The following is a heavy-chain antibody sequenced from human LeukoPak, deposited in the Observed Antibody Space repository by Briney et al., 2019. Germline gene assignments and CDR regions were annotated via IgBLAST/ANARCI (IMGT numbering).Heavy chain of an antibody. D-gene: IGHD1-26*01. V-gene: IGHV3-21*01. CDR2: ISSGSTYI. Sequence: PGGSLRLSCAASGFTFSNYGMNWVRQAPGKGLEWVSYISSGSTYIYYADSVKGRFTISRDNAKNSLYLQMNSLRAEDTAVYYCATYSGGYPQWGQGTLVTVSS. J-gene: IGHJ4*02. CDR3: ATYSGGYPQ. CDR1: GFTFSNYG.